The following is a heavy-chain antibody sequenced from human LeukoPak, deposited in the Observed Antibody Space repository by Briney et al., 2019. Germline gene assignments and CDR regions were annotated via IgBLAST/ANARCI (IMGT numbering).Heavy chain of an antibody. V-gene: IGHV3-9*01. CDR2: ISWNGDTI. J-gene: IGHJ4*02. CDR1: GFTFEDYA. D-gene: IGHD3-16*01. CDR3: AKDRNYDYIWGHSPPARSGFDS. Sequence: PGRSLRLSCAGSGFTFEDYAMHWVRQAPGKGLEWVSGISWNGDTIGYADSLQGRFTISRDNAKNSLFLQMNTPRPEDTAVYYCAKDRNYDYIWGHSPPARSGFDSWGQGTLVTVSS.